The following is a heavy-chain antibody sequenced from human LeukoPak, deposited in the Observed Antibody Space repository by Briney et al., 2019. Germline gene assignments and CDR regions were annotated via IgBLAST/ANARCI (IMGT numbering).Heavy chain of an antibody. J-gene: IGHJ6*02. D-gene: IGHD2-21*01. V-gene: IGHV3-21*01. CDR1: GFPFSSHS. CDR2: ISSSRSYI. Sequence: TGGSLSLSCAASGFPFSSHSMRWVRPAPGKGLEWVSFISSSRSYIYYPDSVKGRFTISRANAKSSLYLQMNSLRAEDTAVYYCARDGLLVRDYYGMDVWGQGTLVTVSS. CDR3: ARDGLLVRDYYGMDV.